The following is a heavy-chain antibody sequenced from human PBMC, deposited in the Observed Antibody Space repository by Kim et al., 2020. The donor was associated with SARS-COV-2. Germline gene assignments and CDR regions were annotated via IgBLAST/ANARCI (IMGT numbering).Heavy chain of an antibody. J-gene: IGHJ5*02. Sequence: GGSLRLSCAASGFTFSSYGMHWVRQAPGKGLEWVAVISYDGSNKYYADSVKGRFTISRDNSKNTLYLQMNSLRAEDTAVYYCAKVAAADVTNWFDPWGQGTLVTVSS. CDR1: GFTFSSYG. V-gene: IGHV3-30*18. D-gene: IGHD6-13*01. CDR2: ISYDGSNK. CDR3: AKVAAADVTNWFDP.